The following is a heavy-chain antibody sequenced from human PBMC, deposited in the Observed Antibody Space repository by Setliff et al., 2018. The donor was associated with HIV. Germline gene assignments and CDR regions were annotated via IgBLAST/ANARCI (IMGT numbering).Heavy chain of an antibody. D-gene: IGHD6-19*01. CDR2: IRNDGSNE. CDR1: GFTFSSYG. Sequence: GALRLSCVASGFTFSSYGMHWVRQVPGKGLEWVAFIRNDGSNEYYIDSVKGRFTISRDDSKNTVYLQMNSLTAEDTAVYYCAKTSGWTTIDYWGQGTLVTVSS. CDR3: AKTSGWTTIDY. V-gene: IGHV3-30*02. J-gene: IGHJ4*02.